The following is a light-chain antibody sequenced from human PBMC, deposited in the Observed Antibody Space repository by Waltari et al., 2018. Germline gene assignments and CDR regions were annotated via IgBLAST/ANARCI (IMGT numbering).Light chain of an antibody. V-gene: IGLV2-8*01. CDR1: SSDVGAYNY. CDR2: GVT. J-gene: IGLJ2*01. Sequence: QSALTQPPSASGSPGQSVTISCTGTSSDVGAYNYVSWYQQHPGKAPKLMLSGVTQRPSGVPARFSGSKSGNTASLTVSGLQAEDEAVYYCSSYAGRNGVIFGGGTKLTVL. CDR3: SSYAGRNGVI.